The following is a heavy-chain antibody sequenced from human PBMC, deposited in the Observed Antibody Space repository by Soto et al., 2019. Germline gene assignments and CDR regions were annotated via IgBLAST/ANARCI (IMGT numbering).Heavy chain of an antibody. CDR2: INSDGAST. CDR1: GFTFSGYW. V-gene: IGHV3-74*01. CDR3: AREESIISALGW. D-gene: IGHD3-10*01. J-gene: IGHJ4*02. Sequence: GGSLRLSCVASGFTFSGYWMHWVRQAPGKGLVWVARINSDGASTSYVDSVKGRFTISRDNAKNTLYLQMNSLRTEDTAVYYCAREESIISALGWWGQGTLVTVSS.